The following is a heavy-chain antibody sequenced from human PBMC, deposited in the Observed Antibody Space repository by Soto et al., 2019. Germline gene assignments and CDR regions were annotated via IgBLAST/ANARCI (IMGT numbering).Heavy chain of an antibody. Sequence: SGATLVNPTQTLTLTCTFSGFSLSTSGMRVSWIRQPPGKALEWLARVDWDDDKFYNTSLKTRLTISKDSSKNQVVLTITNMDPVDTATYYCARMFHCSGGTCPFDYWGQGALVTVSS. J-gene: IGHJ4*02. CDR2: VDWDDDK. V-gene: IGHV2-70*04. CDR3: ARMFHCSGGTCPFDY. CDR1: GFSLSTSGMR. D-gene: IGHD2-15*01.